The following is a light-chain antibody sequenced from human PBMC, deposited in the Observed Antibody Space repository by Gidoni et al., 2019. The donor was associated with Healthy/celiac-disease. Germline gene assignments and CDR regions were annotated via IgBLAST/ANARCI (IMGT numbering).Light chain of an antibody. Sequence: EIVLTQSPGTLSLSPGERATLSCRASQSVSSSYLAWYQQKPGQAPRLLIYGASSRATGSPDRFSGSGSGTDFTLTISRLEPEDFAVYYCQQYGSSQWTFXQXTKVEIK. CDR2: GAS. CDR3: QQYGSSQWT. CDR1: QSVSSSY. J-gene: IGKJ1*01. V-gene: IGKV3-20*01.